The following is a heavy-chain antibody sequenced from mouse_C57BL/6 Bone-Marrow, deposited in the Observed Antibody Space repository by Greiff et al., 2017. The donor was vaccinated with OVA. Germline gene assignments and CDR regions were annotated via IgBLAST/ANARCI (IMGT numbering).Heavy chain of an antibody. CDR2: ISYDGSN. CDR1: GYSITSGYY. Sequence: EVKVEESGPGLVKPSQSLSLTCSVTGYSITSGYYWNWIRQFPGNKLEWMGYISYDGSNNYNPSLKNRISITRDTSKNQFFLKLNSVTTEDTATYYCASSNPYAMDYWGQGTSVTVSS. J-gene: IGHJ4*01. D-gene: IGHD2-5*01. CDR3: ASSNPYAMDY. V-gene: IGHV3-6*01.